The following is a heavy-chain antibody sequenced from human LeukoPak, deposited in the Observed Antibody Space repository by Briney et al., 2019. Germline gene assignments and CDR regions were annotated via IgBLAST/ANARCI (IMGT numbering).Heavy chain of an antibody. CDR3: ARTSRSWTYYYMDV. V-gene: IGHV3-20*04. J-gene: IGHJ6*03. CDR1: GFTFDDYG. CDR2: INWNGGST. Sequence: PGGSLRLSCAASGFTFDDYGMSWVRQAPGKGLEWVSGINWNGGSTGYADSVKGRFTISRDNAKNSLYLQMNSLRAEDTALYYCARTSRSWTYYYMDVWGKGTTVTVSS. D-gene: IGHD3/OR15-3a*01.